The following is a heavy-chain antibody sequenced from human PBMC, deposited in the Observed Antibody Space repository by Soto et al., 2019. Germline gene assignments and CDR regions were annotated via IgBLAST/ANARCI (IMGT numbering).Heavy chain of an antibody. CDR3: VTYVGWGKHLPY. V-gene: IGHV3-7*01. J-gene: IGHJ4*02. Sequence: EVQLVESGGGLVQPGGSLRLSCAASGLTLSNYIMTWVRQAPGKGLEWVANIKEDGNEKYYVDSVKGRFTISRDNAKNFLFLQMDSLRAEDTAFYYCVTYVGWGKHLPYWGQGTLVTVIS. D-gene: IGHD3-16*01. CDR1: GLTLSNYI. CDR2: IKEDGNEK.